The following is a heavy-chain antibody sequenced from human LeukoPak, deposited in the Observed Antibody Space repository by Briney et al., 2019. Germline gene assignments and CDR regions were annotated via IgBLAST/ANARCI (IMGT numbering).Heavy chain of an antibody. CDR3: ASGNYFDN. CDR2: IAYDGSNK. J-gene: IGHJ4*02. V-gene: IGHV3-30-3*01. CDR1: GFTFSSDI. D-gene: IGHD2-15*01. Sequence: GGSLRLSCAASGFTFSSDIMHWVRQAPGKGLEWVAVIAYDGSNKYSADSVKGRFTISRDNSKNTLYLQMNSLRAEDTAVYFCASGNYFDNWGQGTLVAVSS.